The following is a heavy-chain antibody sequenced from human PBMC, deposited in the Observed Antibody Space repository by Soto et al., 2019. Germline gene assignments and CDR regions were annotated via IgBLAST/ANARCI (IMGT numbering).Heavy chain of an antibody. CDR2: INHSGST. Sequence: QEQLQQWGAGLLKPSETLSLTCAVYSGSFSGYYWSWIRQPPGKGLEWIGEINHSGSTNYNPSLKSRVIISVDTSKNQFSLKLRSVTAADTAVYYCARGAYCSRSNCYGGFDPWGQGTLVTVSS. CDR1: SGSFSGYY. V-gene: IGHV4-34*01. D-gene: IGHD2-2*01. CDR3: ARGAYCSRSNCYGGFDP. J-gene: IGHJ5*02.